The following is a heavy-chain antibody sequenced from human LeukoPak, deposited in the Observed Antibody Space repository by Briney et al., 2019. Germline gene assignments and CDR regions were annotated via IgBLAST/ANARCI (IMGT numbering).Heavy chain of an antibody. CDR1: GGPISSSSYY. J-gene: IGHJ4*02. CDR3: ASHLRGGFDY. Sequence: PSETLSLTCTVSGGPISSSSYYWGWIRQPPGKGLEWIGYIHYSGSTNYNPSLKSRVTISVDTPKNQFSLKLSSVTAADTAVYYCASHLRGGFDYWGQGTLVTVSS. V-gene: IGHV4-61*05. CDR2: IHYSGST. D-gene: IGHD3-16*01.